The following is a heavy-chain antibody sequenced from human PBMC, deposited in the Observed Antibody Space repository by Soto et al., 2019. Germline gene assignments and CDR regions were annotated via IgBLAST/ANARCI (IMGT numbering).Heavy chain of an antibody. J-gene: IGHJ6*03. Sequence: SETLSLTCAVYGGSFSGYYWSWIRQPPGKGLEWIGEINHSGSTNYNPSLKSRVTISVDTSKNQFSLKLSSVTAADTAVYYCARQSSGKSLPAAKSDYYYYMDVWGKGTTVTVSS. CDR3: ARQSSGKSLPAAKSDYYYYMDV. CDR2: INHSGST. CDR1: GGSFSGYY. V-gene: IGHV4-34*01. D-gene: IGHD2-2*01.